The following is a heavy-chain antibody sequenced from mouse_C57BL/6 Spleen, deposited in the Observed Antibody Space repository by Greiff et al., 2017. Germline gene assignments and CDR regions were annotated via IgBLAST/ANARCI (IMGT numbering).Heavy chain of an antibody. J-gene: IGHJ2*01. CDR3: ARPFTTVVATYYFDY. CDR1: GYTFTGYW. D-gene: IGHD1-1*01. Sequence: VQGVESGAELMKPGASVKLSCKATGYTFTGYWIEWVKQRPGHGLEWIGEILPGSGSTNYNEKFKGKATFTADTSSNTAYMQLSSLTTVDSAIYYCARPFTTVVATYYFDYWGQGTTLTVSS. CDR2: ILPGSGST. V-gene: IGHV1-9*01.